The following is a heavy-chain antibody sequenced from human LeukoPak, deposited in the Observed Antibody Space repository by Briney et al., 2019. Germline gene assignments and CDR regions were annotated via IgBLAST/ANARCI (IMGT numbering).Heavy chain of an antibody. CDR2: INPSGGST. V-gene: IGHV1-46*01. J-gene: IGHJ1*01. CDR1: GYTFTSYY. CDR3: ARDGATTGYFQH. D-gene: IGHD1-26*01. Sequence: ASVKVSCKASGYTFTSYYMHWVRQAPGQGLEWMGIINPSGGSTSYAQKFQGRVTMIRDTSTSTVYMELSSLRSEDTAVYYCARDGATTGYFQHWGQGTLVTVSS.